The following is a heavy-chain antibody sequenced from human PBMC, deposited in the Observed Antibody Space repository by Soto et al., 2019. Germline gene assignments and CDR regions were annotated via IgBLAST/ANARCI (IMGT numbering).Heavy chain of an antibody. CDR1: GGTFRTYA. CDR2: IIPIFGTV. V-gene: IGHV1-69*12. Sequence: QVQLLQSGAEVKKPGSSVRVSCEASGGTFRTYAISWVRQAPGQGLEWMGEIIPIFGTVNYAQKFQGRVTITAAEATTTVNMALRSLRSEATAVYYCAKGAVAGTPTSYYHYGMDVWGQGTTVTVSS. J-gene: IGHJ6*02. D-gene: IGHD6-19*01. CDR3: AKGAVAGTPTSYYHYGMDV.